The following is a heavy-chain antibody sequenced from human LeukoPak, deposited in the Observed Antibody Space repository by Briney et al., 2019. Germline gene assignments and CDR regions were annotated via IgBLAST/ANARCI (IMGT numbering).Heavy chain of an antibody. CDR3: ASRRSGYYRIDY. D-gene: IGHD3-3*01. CDR1: GGTFSSYA. CDR2: IIPIFGTA. J-gene: IGHJ4*02. V-gene: IGHV1-69*13. Sequence: SVTVSCRASGGTFSSYAISWVRQAPGQGLEWMGGIIPIFGTANYAQKFQGRVTITADESTSTAYMELSSLRSEDTAVYYCASRRSGYYRIDYWGQGTLVTVSS.